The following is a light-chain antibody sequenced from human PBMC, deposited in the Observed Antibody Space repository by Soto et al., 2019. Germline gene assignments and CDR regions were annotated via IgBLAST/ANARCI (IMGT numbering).Light chain of an antibody. CDR2: GAS. J-gene: IGKJ5*01. CDR1: QTVISNY. V-gene: IGKV3-20*01. Sequence: EIILTQSPDTLSLSPGEIANLSFSASQTVISNYLAWCQQRPGQAPRLLIYGASTRAAGIPDRFSGSGSGTDFTLTITRLEPEDSAVYFCQQYTGPPTAFGQGTRLEIK. CDR3: QQYTGPPTA.